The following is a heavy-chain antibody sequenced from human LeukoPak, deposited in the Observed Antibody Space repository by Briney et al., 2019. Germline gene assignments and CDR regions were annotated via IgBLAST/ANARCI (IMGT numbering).Heavy chain of an antibody. CDR2: IMKDGSEK. J-gene: IGHJ4*02. Sequence: GGSLRLSCAASGFIFNNYWMSWVRQAPGKGLEWVANIMKDGSEKYYPDSVKGRFTISRDNAKNSLYLQLNSLRADDTAIYYCARAQGYFDLWGQGTLVSVSS. CDR3: ARAQGYFDL. V-gene: IGHV3-7*01. CDR1: GFIFNNYW.